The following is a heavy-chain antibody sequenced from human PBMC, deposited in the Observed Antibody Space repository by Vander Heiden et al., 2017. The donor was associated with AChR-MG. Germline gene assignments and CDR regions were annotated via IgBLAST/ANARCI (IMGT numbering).Heavy chain of an antibody. V-gene: IGHV4-4*02. D-gene: IGHD2-8*01. CDR2: IYHSGST. J-gene: IGHJ5*02. CDR3: ARLGNGVWGSRNKWFDP. CDR1: GGSLSSSNW. Sequence: QVQLQESGPGLVKPSGTLSLTCAVSGGSLSSSNWWSWVRQPPGKGLEWIGEIYHSGSTNYNPSLKSRVTISVDKSKNQFSLKLSSVTAADTAVYYCARLGNGVWGSRNKWFDPWGQGTLVTVSS.